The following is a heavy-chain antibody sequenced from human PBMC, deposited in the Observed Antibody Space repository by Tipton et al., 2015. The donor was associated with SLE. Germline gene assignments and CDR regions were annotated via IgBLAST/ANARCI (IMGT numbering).Heavy chain of an antibody. Sequence: TLSLTCTVSGGSISSHYWSWIRQPPGKGLEWIGYIYYSGSTYYNPSLKSRVTISVDTSKNQFSLKLSSVTAADTAVYYCARASIAVAENDAFDIWGQGTMVTVSS. D-gene: IGHD6-19*01. CDR1: GGSISSHY. CDR3: ARASIAVAENDAFDI. V-gene: IGHV4-59*11. J-gene: IGHJ3*02. CDR2: IYYSGST.